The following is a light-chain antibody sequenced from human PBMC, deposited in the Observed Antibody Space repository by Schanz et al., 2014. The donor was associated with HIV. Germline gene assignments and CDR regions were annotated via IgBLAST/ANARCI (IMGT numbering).Light chain of an antibody. CDR1: SSDVGGYNR. Sequence: QSALTQPPSVSGSPGQLVTISCTGTSSDVGGYNRVSWFQQSPGTAPKLMIYEVSDRPSGVPVRFFGSKSGNTASLTISGLQAEDEADYYCSSNAGSSTWVFGGGTKLTVL. CDR3: SSNAGSSTWV. J-gene: IGLJ3*02. V-gene: IGLV2-18*02. CDR2: EVS.